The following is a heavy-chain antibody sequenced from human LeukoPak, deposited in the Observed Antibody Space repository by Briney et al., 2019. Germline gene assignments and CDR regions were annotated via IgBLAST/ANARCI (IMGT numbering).Heavy chain of an antibody. CDR1: GFTFNNYA. Sequence: PGGSLRLSCSASGFTFNNYAMHWVRQAPGKGLEPVSAINSDGENTYHTDSVKGRFTISRDNSNNTLYLQMNSLRAEDTAVYYCAREFRNYGFDYWGQGTLVTVSS. D-gene: IGHD1-7*01. V-gene: IGHV3-64*04. CDR2: INSDGENT. J-gene: IGHJ4*02. CDR3: AREFRNYGFDY.